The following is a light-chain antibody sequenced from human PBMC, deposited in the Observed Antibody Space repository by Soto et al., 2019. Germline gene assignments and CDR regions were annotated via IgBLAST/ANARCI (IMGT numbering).Light chain of an antibody. CDR1: QSISIW. V-gene: IGKV1-5*03. CDR3: QQYNSYSRT. J-gene: IGKJ1*01. Sequence: DIQMTQSPSTLPASVGDRVTITCRASQSISIWLAWYQQKPGKAPKLLIYKASSLESGVPSRFSGSGSGTEFTLTISSLQPDEFATYYCQQYNSYSRTFGQGTKVEIK. CDR2: KAS.